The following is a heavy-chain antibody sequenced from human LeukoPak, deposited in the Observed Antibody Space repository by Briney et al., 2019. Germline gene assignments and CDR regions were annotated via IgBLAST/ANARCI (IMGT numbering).Heavy chain of an antibody. CDR3: AKNELLWFGELLIDY. D-gene: IGHD3-10*01. Sequence: GGSLRLSCAASGFTFSSHWMHWVRQAPGKGLVWVSRIKSDGTITIYADSVKGRFTISRDNSKNTLYLQMNSLRAEDTAVYYCAKNELLWFGELLIDYWGQGTLVTVSS. CDR1: GFTFSSHW. V-gene: IGHV3-74*01. J-gene: IGHJ4*02. CDR2: IKSDGTIT.